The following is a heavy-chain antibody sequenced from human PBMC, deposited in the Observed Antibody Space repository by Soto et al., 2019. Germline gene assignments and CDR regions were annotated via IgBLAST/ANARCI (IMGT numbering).Heavy chain of an antibody. D-gene: IGHD1-1*01. CDR3: ARISTYNSFDF. CDR2: IFYSGTT. V-gene: IGHV4-59*02. Sequence: KPSETLSLTCTVSCGSVSSHYWTWIRQSPGKGLEWIGFIFYSGTTSYNPSLKSRVTISVDRSKQQFSLRLTSVTAADTAVYYCARISTYNSFDFWGPGTLVTVSS. CDR1: CGSVSSHY. J-gene: IGHJ4*02.